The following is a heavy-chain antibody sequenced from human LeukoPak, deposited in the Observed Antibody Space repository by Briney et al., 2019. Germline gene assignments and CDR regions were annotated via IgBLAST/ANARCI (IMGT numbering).Heavy chain of an antibody. Sequence: ASVKVSCKASGYTFTGYYMHWVRQAPGQGLEWMGWINPNSGGTNYAQKFQGRVTMTRDTSISTAYMELSRLRSDDTAVYYCARVCAMIGRQHNDAFDIWGQGTMVTVSS. V-gene: IGHV1-2*02. CDR1: GYTFTGYY. J-gene: IGHJ3*02. D-gene: IGHD3-22*01. CDR2: INPNSGGT. CDR3: ARVCAMIGRQHNDAFDI.